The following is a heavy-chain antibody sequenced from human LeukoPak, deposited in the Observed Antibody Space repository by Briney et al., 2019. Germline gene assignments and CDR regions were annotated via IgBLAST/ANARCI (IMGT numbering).Heavy chain of an antibody. CDR1: GGSMSSGHNF. Sequence: SETLSLTCTVSGGSMSSGHNFWGWIRQPPGKGLEWIGTIYYRGSSYYNPSHKSRVIMSVDPSRNQFSLKLSSVSAADTAVYYCASERLAPAGMPFDSWGQGTLVTVSS. CDR3: ASERLAPAGMPFDS. D-gene: IGHD2-2*01. J-gene: IGHJ4*02. CDR2: IYYRGSS. V-gene: IGHV4-39*01.